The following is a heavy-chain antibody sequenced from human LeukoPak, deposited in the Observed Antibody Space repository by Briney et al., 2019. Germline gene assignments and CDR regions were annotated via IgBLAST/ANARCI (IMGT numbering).Heavy chain of an antibody. J-gene: IGHJ4*02. CDR1: GLPLADFA. V-gene: IGHV3-43*02. CDR3: AKESGKFDY. CDR2: ISGDGVST. Sequence: GGSLRLSCVASGLPLADFAMHWVRQAPGKGLEWVSLISGDGVSTFYADSVKGRFSISRDNSKNSLYLEMNSLRTEDAAMYYCAKESGKFDYWGQGTLVAVSS.